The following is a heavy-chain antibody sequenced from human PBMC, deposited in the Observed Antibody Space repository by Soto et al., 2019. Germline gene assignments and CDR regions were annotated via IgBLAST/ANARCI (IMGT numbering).Heavy chain of an antibody. CDR1: GGSISSSSYY. CDR2: IYYSGST. V-gene: IGHV4-39*01. J-gene: IGHJ6*02. Sequence: SETLSLTCTVSGGSISSSSYYWGWIRQPPGKGLEWIGSIYYSGSTYYNPSLKSRVTISVDTSKNQFSLKLSSVTAADTAVYYCARWAAAGTKREAYYYYGMDVWGQGTTVTVSS. CDR3: ARWAAAGTKREAYYYYGMDV. D-gene: IGHD6-13*01.